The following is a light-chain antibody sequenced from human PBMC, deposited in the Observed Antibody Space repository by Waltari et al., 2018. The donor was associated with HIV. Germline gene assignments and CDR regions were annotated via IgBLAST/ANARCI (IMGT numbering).Light chain of an antibody. J-gene: IGKJ4*01. Sequence: DIVMTQYPGSLAVSLGERATINCKSSQSVLSSSDNNNYLVWYQQKPGQPPKLLIAWASTRESEVRDRSSGRGSGTYFPLTLSSPQAEDVAVYYCEQCYATPLTFGGGTKVEIK. CDR2: WAS. CDR1: QSVLSSSDNNNY. V-gene: IGKV4-1*01. CDR3: EQCYATPLT.